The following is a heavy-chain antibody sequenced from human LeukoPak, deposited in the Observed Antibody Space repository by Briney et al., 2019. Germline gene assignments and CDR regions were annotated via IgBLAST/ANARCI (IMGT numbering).Heavy chain of an antibody. V-gene: IGHV1-18*01. D-gene: IGHD3-10*01. CDR2: ISAYNGNT. CDR3: ATPLWFGEGGDAFDI. J-gene: IGHJ3*02. Sequence: ASVKVSCKASGYTFTSYGISWVRQAPGQGLEWMGWISAYNGNTNYAQKLQGRVTITRDTSASTAYMELSSLRSEDTAVYYCATPLWFGEGGDAFDIWGQGTMVTVSS. CDR1: GYTFTSYG.